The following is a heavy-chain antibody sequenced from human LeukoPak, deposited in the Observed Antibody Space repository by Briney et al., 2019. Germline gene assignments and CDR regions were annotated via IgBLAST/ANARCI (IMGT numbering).Heavy chain of an antibody. CDR1: GFTFSSYA. CDR2: ISYDGSNK. V-gene: IGHV3-30-3*01. D-gene: IGHD6-13*01. CDR3: ARVGKYSSFDY. Sequence: GGSLRLSCAASGFTFSSYAMHWVRQAPGKGLEWVAVISYDGSNKYYADSVKGRFTISRDNSKNTLYLQMNSLRADDTAVYYCARVGKYSSFDYWDQGTLVTVSS. J-gene: IGHJ4*02.